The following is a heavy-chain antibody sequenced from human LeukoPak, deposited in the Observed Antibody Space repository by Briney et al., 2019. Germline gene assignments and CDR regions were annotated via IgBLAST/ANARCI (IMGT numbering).Heavy chain of an antibody. CDR1: GGTFSSYA. J-gene: IGHJ4*02. V-gene: IGHV1-3*01. CDR2: INAGNGNT. Sequence: GASVKVSCKASGGTFSSYAISWVRQAPGQGLEWMGWINAGNGNTKYSQKFQGRVTITRDTSASTAYMELSSLRSEDTAVYYCARVPDLTPTGDFDYWGQGTLVTVSS. D-gene: IGHD1-1*01. CDR3: ARVPDLTPTGDFDY.